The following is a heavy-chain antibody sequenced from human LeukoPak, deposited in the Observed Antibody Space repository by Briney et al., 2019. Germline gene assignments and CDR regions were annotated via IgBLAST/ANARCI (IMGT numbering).Heavy chain of an antibody. V-gene: IGHV1-8*01. CDR3: ARGWVSSGWTTYYYGMDV. CDR1: GYTFTSYD. CDR2: INPNSGNT. J-gene: IGHJ6*02. D-gene: IGHD6-19*01. Sequence: ASVKVSCKASGYTFTSYDINWVRQATGQGLEWMGWINPNSGNTGYAQKFQGRVTMTRNTSISTAYMELSSLRSEDTAVYYCARGWVSSGWTTYYYGMDVWGQGTTVTVSS.